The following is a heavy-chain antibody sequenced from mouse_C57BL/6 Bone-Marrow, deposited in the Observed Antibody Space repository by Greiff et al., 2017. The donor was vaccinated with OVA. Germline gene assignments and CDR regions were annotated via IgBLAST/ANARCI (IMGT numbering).Heavy chain of an antibody. CDR2: IWGGGST. Sequence: VKLMESGPGLVAPSQSLSITCTVSGFSLTSYGVDWVRQPPGKGLEWLGVIWGGGSTNYNSALMSSLSISKDNSKSQVFLKMNSLQTDDTAMYYCAKTPSYGRRKRDWFAYWGQGTLVTVSA. J-gene: IGHJ3*01. CDR1: GFSLTSYG. CDR3: AKTPSYGRRKRDWFAY. D-gene: IGHD1-1*02. V-gene: IGHV2-9*01.